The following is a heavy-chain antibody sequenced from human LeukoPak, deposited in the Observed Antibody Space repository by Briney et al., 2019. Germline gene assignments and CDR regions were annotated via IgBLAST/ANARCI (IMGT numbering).Heavy chain of an antibody. CDR2: INHSGST. Sequence: PSETLSLTCAVYGGSFSGYYWSWIRQPPGKGLEWIGEINHSGSTNYNPSLKSRVTISVDTSKNQFSLKLSSVTAADTAVYYCARDGARWIVVVPAAIGDNWFDPWGQGTLVTVSS. V-gene: IGHV4-34*01. J-gene: IGHJ5*02. CDR1: GGSFSGYY. D-gene: IGHD2-2*01. CDR3: ARDGARWIVVVPAAIGDNWFDP.